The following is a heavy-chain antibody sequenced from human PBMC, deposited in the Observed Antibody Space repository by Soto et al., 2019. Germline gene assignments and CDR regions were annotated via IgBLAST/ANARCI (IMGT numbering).Heavy chain of an antibody. Sequence: EVQLVESGGGLVQPGGSLRLSCAASGFTFSSYWMHWVRQAPGKGLVWVSRINSDGSSTSYADSLKGRFTISRDNAKNTLYQQMNSLRAEDTAVYYCARVYCSGGSCYLLDYWGQGTLVTVSS. CDR1: GFTFSSYW. CDR2: INSDGSST. D-gene: IGHD2-15*01. V-gene: IGHV3-74*01. J-gene: IGHJ4*02. CDR3: ARVYCSGGSCYLLDY.